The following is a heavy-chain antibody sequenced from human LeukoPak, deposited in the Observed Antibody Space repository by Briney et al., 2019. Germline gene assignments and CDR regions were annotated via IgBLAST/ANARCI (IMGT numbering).Heavy chain of an antibody. Sequence: GASVKVSCKASGYTFTNYDISWVRQAPGQGLEWMGWISTYNGNTNYAQKLQGRVTTTTDTSTSTAFMELRSLRSDDTAVCYCARRSSGGGFDYWGQGTLVTVSS. D-gene: IGHD6-19*01. J-gene: IGHJ4*02. CDR2: ISTYNGNT. V-gene: IGHV1-18*04. CDR1: GYTFTNYD. CDR3: ARRSSGGGFDY.